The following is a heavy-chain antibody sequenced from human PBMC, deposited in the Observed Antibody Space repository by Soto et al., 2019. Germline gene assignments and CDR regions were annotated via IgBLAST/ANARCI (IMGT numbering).Heavy chain of an antibody. D-gene: IGHD1-26*01. Sequence: SETLSLTCTVSGGSISSYYWSWIRQPPGKGLEWIGYIYYSGSTNYNPSLKSRVTISKDTSNNQVVLTMTNMDPVDTGTYYCTQTDQFRIVGPATYFDQWGQGILVTVSS. V-gene: IGHV4-59*01. CDR3: TQTDQFRIVGPATYFDQ. CDR1: GGSISSYY. J-gene: IGHJ4*02. CDR2: IYYSGST.